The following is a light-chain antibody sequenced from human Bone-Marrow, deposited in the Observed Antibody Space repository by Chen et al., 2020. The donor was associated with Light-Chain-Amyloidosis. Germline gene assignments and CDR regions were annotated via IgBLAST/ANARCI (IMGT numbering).Light chain of an antibody. CDR2: EDD. Sequence: NFMLTQPHSVSESPGKTVIISCTRSSGSIATNYVQWYQQRPGSSPTTVIYEDDQRPSGVPDRFSGAIERASNTASPTMSGLKTEDEADYYCQSYQGSSQGVFGGGTKLTVL. CDR1: SGSIATNY. CDR3: QSYQGSSQGV. V-gene: IGLV6-57*01. J-gene: IGLJ3*02.